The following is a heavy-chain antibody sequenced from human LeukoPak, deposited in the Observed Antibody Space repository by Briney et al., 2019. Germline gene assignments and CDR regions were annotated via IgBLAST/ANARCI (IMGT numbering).Heavy chain of an antibody. D-gene: IGHD3-3*01. CDR2: MNPNSGNT. V-gene: IGHV1-8*01. Sequence: ASVKVSCKASGYTFTSYDINWVRQATGQGLEWMGWMNPNSGNTGYAQKFQGRVTMTRNTSISTAYMELSRLRSDDTAVYYCARSGPYDFWSGYYYYMDVWGKGTTVTVSS. CDR1: GYTFTSYD. J-gene: IGHJ6*03. CDR3: ARSGPYDFWSGYYYYMDV.